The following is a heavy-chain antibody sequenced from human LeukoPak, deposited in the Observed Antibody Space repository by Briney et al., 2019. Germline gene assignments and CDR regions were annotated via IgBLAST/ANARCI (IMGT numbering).Heavy chain of an antibody. CDR3: ASDPVYSGSYYEAFDI. V-gene: IGHV3-30*03. CDR1: GFTFNSYG. J-gene: IGHJ3*02. CDR2: ISYDGSNK. Sequence: GGSLRLSCEASGFTFNSYGMHWVRRAPGKGLEWVAVISYDGSNKYYADSVKGRFTISRDNSKNTLYLQMNSLRAEDTAVYYCASDPVYSGSYYEAFDIWGQGTMVTVSS. D-gene: IGHD1-26*01.